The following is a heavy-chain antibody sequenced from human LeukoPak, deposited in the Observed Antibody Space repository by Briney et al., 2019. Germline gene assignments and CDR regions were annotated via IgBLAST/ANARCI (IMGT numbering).Heavy chain of an antibody. D-gene: IGHD5-18*01. CDR2: ISPDATNS. J-gene: IGHJ4*02. CDR3: ARGLGYSYGYGIDY. CDR1: GFTFSVYY. Sequence: PGGSLRLSCAASGFTFSVYYMFWVRQAPGKGLVWVSNISPDATNSKYADFVEGRFTISRDNSKNTLYLQMNSLRAEDTAVYSCARGLGYSYGYGIDYWGQGTLVIASS. V-gene: IGHV3-74*03.